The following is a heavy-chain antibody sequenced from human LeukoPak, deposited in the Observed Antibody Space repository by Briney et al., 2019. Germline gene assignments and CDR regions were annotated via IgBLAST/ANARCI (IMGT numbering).Heavy chain of an antibody. V-gene: IGHV4-38-2*02. Sequence: PSETLSLICTVSGYSISSGYYWGWIRQPPGKGREWIGSIYHSGSTYYNPSLKSRVTISVGTSKNQFSLKLSSVTAADTAVYYCAREVEATPYYFDYWGQGTLVTVSS. D-gene: IGHD1-26*01. CDR2: IYHSGST. J-gene: IGHJ4*02. CDR3: AREVEATPYYFDY. CDR1: GYSISSGYY.